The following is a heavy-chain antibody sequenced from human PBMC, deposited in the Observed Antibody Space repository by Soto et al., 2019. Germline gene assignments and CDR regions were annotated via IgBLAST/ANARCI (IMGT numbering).Heavy chain of an antibody. CDR3: ARAVAPYLGTWFDP. V-gene: IGHV4-30-2*01. CDR2: ISHTGRT. CDR1: GGSISSGNSYA. Sequence: QLQLQESGSGLVKPSQTLSLTCAVSGGSISSGNSYAWSWIRQPPGKCLEWIGSISHTGRTSYNPSLKSRVTMSVDKSKNQFSLKLSSVTAADMAVYYCARAVAPYLGTWFDPWGQGSLVIVSS. D-gene: IGHD3-16*01. J-gene: IGHJ5*02.